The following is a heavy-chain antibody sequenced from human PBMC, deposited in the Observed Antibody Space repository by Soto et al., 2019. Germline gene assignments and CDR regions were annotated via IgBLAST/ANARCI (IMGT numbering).Heavy chain of an antibody. CDR2: FYSSGSI. J-gene: IGHJ5*02. D-gene: IGHD6-19*01. CDR3: ARMYSSGSGWFHP. Sequence: SETLSLTCFVSGYSITAGGYYWSWIRHHPGRGLEWIGSFYSSGSIIYNPSLRSRVSISGDTPSNQFSMSLTSVTAADTARYYCARMYSSGSGWFHPWGQGTLVTVSS. CDR1: GYSITAGGYY. V-gene: IGHV4-31*03.